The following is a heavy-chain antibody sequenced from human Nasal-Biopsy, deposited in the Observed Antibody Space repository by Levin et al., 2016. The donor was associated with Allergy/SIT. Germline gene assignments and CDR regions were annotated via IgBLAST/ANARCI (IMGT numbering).Heavy chain of an antibody. V-gene: IGHV1-46*01. Sequence: ASVKVSCKASGYTFTHYYMYWVRQAPGQGLEWMGKINPDGGTTYYAQNFQGRVTMTRDTSTSTVYMELNSLRYEDTAVYYCTRDGHYSGSRDYYNGLYNPWGQGTLVTVSS. CDR2: INPDGGTT. CDR3: TRDGHYSGSRDYYNGLYNP. J-gene: IGHJ5*02. CDR1: GYTFTHYY. D-gene: IGHD3-10*01.